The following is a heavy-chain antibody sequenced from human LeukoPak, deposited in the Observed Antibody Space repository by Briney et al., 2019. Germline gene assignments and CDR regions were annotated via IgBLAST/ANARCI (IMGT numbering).Heavy chain of an antibody. CDR3: ARGGNAFDI. CDR2: INHSGST. V-gene: IGHV4-34*01. CDR1: GGSFSGYY. Sequence: SETLSLTCAVYGGSFSGYYWSWIRHPPGKGLEGIGEINHSGSTNYNPSLKSRVTISVDTSKNQFSLKLSSVTAADTAVYYCARGGNAFDIWGQGTMVTVSS. J-gene: IGHJ3*02. D-gene: IGHD1-26*01.